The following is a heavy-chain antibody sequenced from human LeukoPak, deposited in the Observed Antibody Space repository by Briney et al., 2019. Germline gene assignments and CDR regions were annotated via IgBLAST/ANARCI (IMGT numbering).Heavy chain of an antibody. CDR1: GFTFSSYA. CDR2: ISGSGGST. V-gene: IGHV3-23*01. Sequence: PGGSLRLSCAASGFTFSSYAMSWVRQAPGKGLEWVSAISGSGGSTYYADPVKGRFTVPRDNSKNTLYVQMNSLRAEDTAVYYCAKGGLWGNPFDYWGQGTLVTVSS. CDR3: AKGGLWGNPFDY. J-gene: IGHJ4*02. D-gene: IGHD3-16*01.